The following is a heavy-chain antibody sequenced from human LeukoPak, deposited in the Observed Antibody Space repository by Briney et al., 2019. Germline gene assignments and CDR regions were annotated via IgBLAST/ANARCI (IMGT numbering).Heavy chain of an antibody. V-gene: IGHV3-74*01. CDR1: GFTSSYFW. J-gene: IGHJ6*02. CDR2: INNDGSST. CDR3: ARTPYYYGLDV. Sequence: GGSLRLSCAASGFTSSYFWMYWVRQAPGKGLVWVSRINNDGSSTSYADSVKGRFTISRDNAKNMLSLQMNSLRAEDTAVYYCARTPYYYGLDVWGQGTTVTVSS.